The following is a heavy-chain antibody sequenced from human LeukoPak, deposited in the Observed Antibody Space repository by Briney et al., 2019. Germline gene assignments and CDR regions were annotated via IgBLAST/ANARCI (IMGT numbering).Heavy chain of an antibody. J-gene: IGHJ4*02. CDR2: IIPIFGTA. Sequence: ASVKVSCKASGGTFSSYAISWVRQAPGQGLEWMGRIIPIFGTANYAQKFQGRVTITADKSTSTAYMELSSLRSEDTAVYYCATYYYDSSGYYRAGYYFDYWGQGTLVTVSS. V-gene: IGHV1-69*06. CDR1: GGTFSSYA. CDR3: ATYYYDSSGYYRAGYYFDY. D-gene: IGHD3-22*01.